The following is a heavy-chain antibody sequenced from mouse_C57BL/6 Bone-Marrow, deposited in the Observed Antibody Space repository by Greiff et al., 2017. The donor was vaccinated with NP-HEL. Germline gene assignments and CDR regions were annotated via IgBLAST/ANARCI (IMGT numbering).Heavy chain of an antibody. J-gene: IGHJ4*01. CDR2: ISYDGSN. CDR1: GYSITSGYY. V-gene: IGHV3-6*01. Sequence: EVKLMESGPGLVKPSQSLSLTCSVTGYSITSGYYWNWIRQFPGNKLEWMGYISYDGSNNYNPSLKNRISITRDTSKNQFFLKLNSVTTEDTATYYCARNWAYYYGSREFSYYAMDYWGQGTSVTVSS. CDR3: ARNWAYYYGSREFSYYAMDY. D-gene: IGHD1-1*01.